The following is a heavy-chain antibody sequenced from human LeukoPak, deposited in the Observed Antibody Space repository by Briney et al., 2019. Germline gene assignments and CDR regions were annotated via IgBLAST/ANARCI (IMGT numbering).Heavy chain of an antibody. V-gene: IGHV4-59*01. CDR3: ARVAEDHYYDSSGYYKRYHHIDY. CDR1: GGSISSYY. Sequence: SETLSLTCTVSGGSISSYYWSWIRQPPGKGLEWIGYIYYSGSTNYNPSLKSRVTISVDTSKNQFSLKLSSVTAADTAVYYCARVAEDHYYDSSGYYKRYHHIDYWGQGTLVTVSS. CDR2: IYYSGST. J-gene: IGHJ4*02. D-gene: IGHD3-22*01.